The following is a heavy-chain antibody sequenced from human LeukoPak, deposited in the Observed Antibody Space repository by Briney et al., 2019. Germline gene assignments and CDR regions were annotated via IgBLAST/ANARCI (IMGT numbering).Heavy chain of an antibody. V-gene: IGHV1-2*02. Sequence: ASVNVSCKASGYTFTDYHMHWVRQAPGQGFEWMGWITPKSGGTQYAQKFQGRVTMTRDTSTSTVYMELSSLRSEDTAVYYCARAGYSYGEGWYYYGMDVWGQGTTVTVSS. J-gene: IGHJ6*02. CDR2: ITPKSGGT. CDR3: ARAGYSYGEGWYYYGMDV. CDR1: GYTFTDYH. D-gene: IGHD5-18*01.